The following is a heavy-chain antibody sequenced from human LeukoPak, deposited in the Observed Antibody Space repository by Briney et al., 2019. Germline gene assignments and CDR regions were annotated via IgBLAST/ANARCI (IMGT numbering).Heavy chain of an antibody. Sequence: ASVKVSCKASGYTFTGYYMHWVRQAPGQGLEWMGRINPNSGGTNYAQKFQGRVTMTRDTSISTAYMELRSLRSDDTAVYYCASAAVAGTDGGDYWGQGTLVTVSS. J-gene: IGHJ4*02. CDR1: GYTFTGYY. CDR2: INPNSGGT. CDR3: ASAAVAGTDGGDY. D-gene: IGHD6-19*01. V-gene: IGHV1-2*06.